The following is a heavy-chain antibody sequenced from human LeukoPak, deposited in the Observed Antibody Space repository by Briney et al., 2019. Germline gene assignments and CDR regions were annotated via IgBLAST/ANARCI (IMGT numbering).Heavy chain of an antibody. CDR2: IYYSGST. CDR1: GGSISSSTYY. D-gene: IGHD3-9*01. V-gene: IGHV4-39*01. J-gene: IGHJ1*01. Sequence: SETLSLTCTVSGGSISSSTYYWGWIRQPPGKGLEWIGSIYYSGSTYYDPSLKSRVTISVDTSKNQFSLKLNSVTAADTAVYYCATSAVLRYFDWLSFQHWGQGTLVTVSS. CDR3: ATSAVLRYFDWLSFQH.